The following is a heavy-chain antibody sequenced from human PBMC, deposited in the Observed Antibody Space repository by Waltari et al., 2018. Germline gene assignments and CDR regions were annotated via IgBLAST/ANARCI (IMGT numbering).Heavy chain of an antibody. J-gene: IGHJ3*02. Sequence: QVQLVQSGAEVKKPGASVKVSCKASGYTFTSYDINCVRQATGQGLEWMGWMNPNRGSTGSAQKVQGRVTRTRNTSISTAYMELSSLRAEDTAVYYCARELGDAFDIWGQGTMVTVSS. CDR2: MNPNRGST. CDR3: ARELGDAFDI. CDR1: GYTFTSYD. D-gene: IGHD1-26*01. V-gene: IGHV1-8*01.